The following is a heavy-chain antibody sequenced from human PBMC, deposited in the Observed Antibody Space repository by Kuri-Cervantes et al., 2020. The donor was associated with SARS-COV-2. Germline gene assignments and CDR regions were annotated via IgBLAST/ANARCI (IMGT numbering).Heavy chain of an antibody. CDR3: ARVGFYSYYGMDV. D-gene: IGHD2-15*01. CDR2: TRNKVNSYTT. V-gene: IGHV3-72*01. J-gene: IGHJ6*02. Sequence: GESLKISCAASGFTFSSYGMHWVRQAPGKGLEWVGRTRNKVNSYTTEYAASVKGRFTISRDDSKNSLYLQMNNLKTDDTAMYYCARVGFYSYYGMDVWGQGTTVTVSS. CDR1: GFTFSSYG.